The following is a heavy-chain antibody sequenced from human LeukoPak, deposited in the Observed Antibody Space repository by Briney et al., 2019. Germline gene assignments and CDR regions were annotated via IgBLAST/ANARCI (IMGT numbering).Heavy chain of an antibody. V-gene: IGHV3-15*01. J-gene: IGHJ4*02. CDR1: GFTFSNVW. Sequence: GGSLRLSCAASGFTFSNVWMSWVRQAPGKGLEWVGRIKSNTDAGTTDYAAPGKGRFTISRYNTKNTLYLQMKSLKTEATAVYYCSTNWNYDFWSGYYEFDNWGQGTLVTVSS. CDR3: STNWNYDFWSGYYEFDN. D-gene: IGHD3-3*01. CDR2: IKSNTDAGTT.